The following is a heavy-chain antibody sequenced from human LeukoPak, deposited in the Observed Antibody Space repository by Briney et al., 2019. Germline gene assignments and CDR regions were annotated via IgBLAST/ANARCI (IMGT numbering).Heavy chain of an antibody. CDR1: GFTFSSYW. D-gene: IGHD6-19*01. CDR3: ARDTYTSGWYAGWNY. V-gene: IGHV3-23*01. CDR2: ITGSGAYT. Sequence: GGSLRLSCAASGFTFSSYWMTWVRQAPGKGLEWVSAITGSGAYTNYADSVKGRFTISRDNSKNTLYLQMNSLRAEDTAVYYCARDTYTSGWYAGWNYWGQGTLVTVSS. J-gene: IGHJ4*02.